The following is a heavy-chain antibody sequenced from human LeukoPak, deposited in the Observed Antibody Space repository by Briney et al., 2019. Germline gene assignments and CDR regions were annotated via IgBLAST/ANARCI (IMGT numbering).Heavy chain of an antibody. CDR1: GGSISSYY. Sequence: PSATLSLTCTVSGGSISSYYWSWIRQPPGKGLEWIGYIYYSGSTNYNPSLKSRVTISVDTSKNQFSLKLSSVTAADTAVYYCARGNYYDSSGYYPTGIDYWGQGTLVTVSS. D-gene: IGHD3-22*01. J-gene: IGHJ4*02. CDR3: ARGNYYDSSGYYPTGIDY. V-gene: IGHV4-59*01. CDR2: IYYSGST.